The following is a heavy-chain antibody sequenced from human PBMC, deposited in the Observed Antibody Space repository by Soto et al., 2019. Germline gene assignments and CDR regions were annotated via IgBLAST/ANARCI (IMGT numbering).Heavy chain of an antibody. Sequence: GGSLRLSCVASGFTFGDAWMNWVRQAAGKGLEWVGHVKTKSEGETTDYAAPVKGRFTIWRDDSTNTLYLQMNSLKSEDTGKYFRTTLRPSWGQGTQVTVSS. CDR3: TTLRPS. J-gene: IGHJ5*02. CDR1: GFTFGDAW. V-gene: IGHV3-15*07. CDR2: VKTKSEGETT.